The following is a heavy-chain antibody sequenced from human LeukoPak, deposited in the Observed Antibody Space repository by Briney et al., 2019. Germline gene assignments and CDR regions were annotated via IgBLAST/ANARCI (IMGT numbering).Heavy chain of an antibody. CDR3: ATDQKVEMATPGFGY. Sequence: GASVKVSCKTSGYTFTSYYMHWVRQAPGKGLEWMGGFDPEDGETIYAQKFQGRVTMTEDTSTDTAYMELSSLRSEDTAVYYCATDQKVEMATPGFGYWGQGTLVTVSS. CDR1: GYTFTSYY. D-gene: IGHD5-24*01. CDR2: FDPEDGET. J-gene: IGHJ4*02. V-gene: IGHV1-24*01.